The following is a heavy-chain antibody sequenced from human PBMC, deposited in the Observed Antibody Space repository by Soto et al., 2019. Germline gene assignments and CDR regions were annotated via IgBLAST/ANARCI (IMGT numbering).Heavy chain of an antibody. CDR3: ARDRAAAGISGDAFDI. D-gene: IGHD6-13*01. Sequence: SQTLSLTCAISGDSVSSNSAAWNWIRQSPSRGLEWLGRTYYRSKWYNDYAVSVKSRITINPDTSKNQFSLQLNSVTPEDTAGYYCARDRAAAGISGDAFDIWGQGTMVTVSS. CDR2: TYYRSKWYN. V-gene: IGHV6-1*01. J-gene: IGHJ3*02. CDR1: GDSVSSNSAA.